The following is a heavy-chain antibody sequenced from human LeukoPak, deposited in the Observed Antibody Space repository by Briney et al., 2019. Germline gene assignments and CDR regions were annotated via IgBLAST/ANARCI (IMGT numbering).Heavy chain of an antibody. V-gene: IGHV3-21*01. CDR2: ICSGSTNI. CDR1: GFTFSIYS. Sequence: PGGSLRLSCAASGFTFSIYSMNWVRQAPGKGLEWVSCICSGSTNIYYADSVRGRFTIFRDNAKNSLYLQMNSLRAEDTAVYYCARVGGYCSSISNCYGDYWGQGTLVTVSS. CDR3: ARVGGYCSSISNCYGDY. D-gene: IGHD2-2*03. J-gene: IGHJ4*02.